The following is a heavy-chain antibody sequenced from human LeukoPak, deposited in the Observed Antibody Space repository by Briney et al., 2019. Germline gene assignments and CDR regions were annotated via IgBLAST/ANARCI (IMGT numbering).Heavy chain of an antibody. CDR2: IYYTGST. D-gene: IGHD3-9*01. CDR1: GVSISDYY. V-gene: IGHV4-59*01. Sequence: PSETLSLTCTVSGVSISDYYWSWVRQPPGKGLEWIGYIYYTGSTDYNPSLKSRVTMSLDTSKNQFSLNLRSVTATDTAVYYCARRTYYDTLTGYNYWYFDLWGRGTLVTFSS. J-gene: IGHJ2*01. CDR3: ARRTYYDTLTGYNYWYFDL.